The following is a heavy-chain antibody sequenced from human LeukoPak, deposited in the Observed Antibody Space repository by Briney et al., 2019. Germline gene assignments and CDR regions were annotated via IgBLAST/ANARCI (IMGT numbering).Heavy chain of an antibody. Sequence: SETLSLTCTVSGGSISSSSYYWGWIRQPPGRGLAWIGSIYYSGSTNYNPSLKSRVTISVDTSKNQFSLKLSSVTAADTAVYYCARVQQFYYYYMDVWGKGTTVTISS. CDR1: GGSISSSSYY. CDR3: ARVQQFYYYYMDV. V-gene: IGHV4-39*07. CDR2: IYYSGST. D-gene: IGHD6-13*01. J-gene: IGHJ6*03.